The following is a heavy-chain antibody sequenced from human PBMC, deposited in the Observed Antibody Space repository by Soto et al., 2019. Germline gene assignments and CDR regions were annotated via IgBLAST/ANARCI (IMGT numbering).Heavy chain of an antibody. Sequence: PGGSLRLSCAASGFTFSGSAMHWVRQASGKGLEWVGRIRSKANSYATAYAASVKGRFTISRDDSKNTAYLQMNSLKTEDTAVYYCTRHKGYCSGGSCPLPIYYYYMDVWGKGTTVTVSS. J-gene: IGHJ6*03. CDR3: TRHKGYCSGGSCPLPIYYYYMDV. CDR2: IRSKANSYAT. V-gene: IGHV3-73*01. CDR1: GFTFSGSA. D-gene: IGHD2-15*01.